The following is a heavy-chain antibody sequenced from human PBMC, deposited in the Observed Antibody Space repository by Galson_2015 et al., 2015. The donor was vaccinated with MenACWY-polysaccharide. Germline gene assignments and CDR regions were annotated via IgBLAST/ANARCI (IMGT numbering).Heavy chain of an antibody. Sequence: SLRLSCAASGFTFSSYWMHWVRQAPGKGLVWVSRVNGDGSSITYADSVKGRFTISRDNAQNTLYLQMNSLRAEDTAVYYCARAPGEGFYGSGSFFDYWGQGTLVTVSS. CDR2: VNGDGSSI. CDR1: GFTFSSYW. D-gene: IGHD3-10*01. J-gene: IGHJ4*02. V-gene: IGHV3-74*03. CDR3: ARAPGEGFYGSGSFFDY.